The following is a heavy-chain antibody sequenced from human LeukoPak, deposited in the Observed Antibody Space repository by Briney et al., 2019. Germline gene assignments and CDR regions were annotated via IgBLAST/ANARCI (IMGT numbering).Heavy chain of an antibody. Sequence: PSETLSLTCTVSGGSISSSSYYWGWIRQHPGKGLEWIGYIYYSGSTYYNPSLKSRVTISVDTSKNQFSLKLSSVTAADTAVYYCARDRGALGYCSGGSCPGGDGAFDIWGQGTMVTVSS. CDR3: ARDRGALGYCSGGSCPGGDGAFDI. D-gene: IGHD2-15*01. CDR1: GGSISSSSYY. CDR2: IYYSGST. V-gene: IGHV4-31*03. J-gene: IGHJ3*02.